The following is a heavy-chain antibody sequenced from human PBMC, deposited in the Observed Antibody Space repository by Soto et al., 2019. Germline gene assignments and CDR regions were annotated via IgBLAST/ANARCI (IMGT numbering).Heavy chain of an antibody. CDR1: GFTFSSYA. Sequence: VGSLRLSCAASGFTFSSYAMSWVRQAPGKGLEWVSAISGSGGSTYYADSVKGRFTISRDNSKNTLYLQMNSLRAEDTAVYYCAKDHIVVVVAAISYFDYWGQGTLVTVSS. J-gene: IGHJ4*02. D-gene: IGHD2-15*01. CDR3: AKDHIVVVVAAISYFDY. CDR2: ISGSGGST. V-gene: IGHV3-23*01.